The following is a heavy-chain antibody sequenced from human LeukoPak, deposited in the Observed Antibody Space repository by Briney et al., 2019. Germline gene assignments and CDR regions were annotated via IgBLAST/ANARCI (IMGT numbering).Heavy chain of an antibody. CDR2: ISGRGNST. Sequence: GGSLRLSCTASGFTFSNYAMNWVRQAPGKGLEWVSMISGRGNSTYYADSVRGRFIISRDNSQNTLFLQMNSLRAEDTAVYYCAKCDSSDWYVPTPDYWGQGTLVTVSS. V-gene: IGHV3-23*01. D-gene: IGHD6-19*01. CDR1: GFTFSNYA. CDR3: AKCDSSDWYVPTPDY. J-gene: IGHJ4*02.